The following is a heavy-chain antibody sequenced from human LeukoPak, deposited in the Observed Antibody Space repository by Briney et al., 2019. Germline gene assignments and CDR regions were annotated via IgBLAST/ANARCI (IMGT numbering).Heavy chain of an antibody. CDR2: IIPIFGTA. J-gene: IGHJ6*03. V-gene: IGHV1-69*06. Sequence: ASVKVSCKASGGTFSSYAISWVRQAPGQGLEWMGGIIPIFGTANYAQKFQGRVTITADTSTSTAYMELRSLRSDDTAVYYCARADILTGYGNYYMDVWGKGTTVTISS. CDR3: ARADILTGYGNYYMDV. D-gene: IGHD3-9*01. CDR1: GGTFSSYA.